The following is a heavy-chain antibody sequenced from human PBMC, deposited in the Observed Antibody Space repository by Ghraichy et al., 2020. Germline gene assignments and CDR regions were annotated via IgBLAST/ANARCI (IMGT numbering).Heavy chain of an antibody. V-gene: IGHV4-39*01. J-gene: IGHJ4*02. CDR3: ATTYYYDSSGYYF. Sequence: SETLSLTCTVSGGSISSSSYYWGWIRQPPGKGLEWIGSIYYSGSTYYNPSLKSRVTISVDTSKNQFSLKLSSVTAADTAVYYCATTYYYDSSGYYFWGQGTLVTVSS. CDR2: IYYSGST. D-gene: IGHD3-22*01. CDR1: GGSISSSSYY.